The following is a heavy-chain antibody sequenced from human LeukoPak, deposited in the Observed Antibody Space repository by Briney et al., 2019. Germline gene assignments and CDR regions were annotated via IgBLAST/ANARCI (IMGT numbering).Heavy chain of an antibody. D-gene: IGHD6-13*01. CDR1: GFTFSSYW. J-gene: IGHJ4*02. CDR2: IKGDGGEI. V-gene: IGHV3-74*03. CDR3: ISESAGRNWYN. Sequence: PGGSLRLSCAASGFTFSSYWMRWVRQAPGKGLVWVSGIKGDGGEITYADSVKGRVTISRDNAKNTVYLQLNSLRAEDTAVYYCISESAGRNWYNWGQGTLVTVSS.